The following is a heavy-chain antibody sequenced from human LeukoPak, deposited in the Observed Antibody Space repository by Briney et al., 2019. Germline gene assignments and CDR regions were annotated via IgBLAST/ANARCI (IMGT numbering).Heavy chain of an antibody. J-gene: IGHJ4*02. V-gene: IGHV4-39*01. D-gene: IGHD2-2*01. CDR2: IYYSGST. CDR1: GGSISSSYY. CDR3: ARGNCSSTSCSPPDY. Sequence: SETLSLTCTVSGGSISSSYYWGWIRQPPGKGLEWIGSIYYSGSTYYNPSLKSRVTISVDTSKNQFSLKLSSVTAADTAVYYCARGNCSSTSCSPPDYWGQGTLVTVSS.